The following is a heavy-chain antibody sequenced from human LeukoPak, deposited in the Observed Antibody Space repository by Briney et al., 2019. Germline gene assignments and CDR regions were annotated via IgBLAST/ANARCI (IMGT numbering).Heavy chain of an antibody. D-gene: IGHD2-2*02. CDR2: MNPHSGNT. Sequence: ASVKVSCKASGYTFTSYYINWVRQATGQGPEWMGWMNPHSGNTGYAERFQGRVTMTRDTSISTAYMELSSLRSDDTAVYYCARGTPYCSSASCYNYWGQGTLLTVSS. CDR1: GYTFTSYY. J-gene: IGHJ4*02. CDR3: ARGTPYCSSASCYNY. V-gene: IGHV1-8*02.